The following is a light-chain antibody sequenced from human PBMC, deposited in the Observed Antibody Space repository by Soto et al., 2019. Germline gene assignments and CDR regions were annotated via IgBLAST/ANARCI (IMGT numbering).Light chain of an antibody. CDR2: STS. Sequence: EIVMTQSPATLSVARGDRATLSCRASQSLSKSYLAWYEQKHGQGPRLLIYSTSSRATGIPDRFSGSGSGTVGTITFNILEPDDGEVYDGHQYGNSPQTFGQGTKGDIK. J-gene: IGKJ1*01. V-gene: IGKV3-20*01. CDR3: HQYGNSPQT. CDR1: QSLSKSY.